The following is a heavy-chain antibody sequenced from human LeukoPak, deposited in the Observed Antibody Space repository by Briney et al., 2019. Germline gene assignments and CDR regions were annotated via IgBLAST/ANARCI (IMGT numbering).Heavy chain of an antibody. V-gene: IGHV4-59*01. J-gene: IGHJ4*02. CDR2: IYYSGST. D-gene: IGHD2-15*01. CDR3: ARGFCSGGSCYSAIFDH. CDR1: VGSIRGYY. Sequence: SETLSLTCTVSVGSIRGYYWSWIRQPPGKGLEGIGYIYYSGSTKYNTSLKSRVSISVATSKNLFSLKLSSVTAADPAVHYCARGFCSGGSCYSAIFDHWGQGTLVTVSS.